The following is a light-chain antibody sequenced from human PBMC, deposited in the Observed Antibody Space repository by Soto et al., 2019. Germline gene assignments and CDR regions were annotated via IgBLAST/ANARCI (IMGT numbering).Light chain of an antibody. CDR3: QQSFSTPIT. Sequence: DIQLTQSRSSLSASVRDRVTLTCRATQSINTYLNWYQQKPGKAPKLLIFAASNLQSGVPSRFSGSGSGTDFTLTISSLQPEDFATYYCQQSFSTPITFGQGTRLEIK. J-gene: IGKJ5*01. CDR1: QSINTY. V-gene: IGKV1-39*01. CDR2: AAS.